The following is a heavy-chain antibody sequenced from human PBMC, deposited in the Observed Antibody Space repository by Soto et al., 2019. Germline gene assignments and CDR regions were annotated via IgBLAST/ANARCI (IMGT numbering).Heavy chain of an antibody. CDR2: LTAYDGKR. Sequence: QVKMVQSGAEVKKTGASVKVSCKTSGYTFTTFGINWVRQAPGQGLEWMGCLTAYDGKRNFAQKFQDRLTMTMDISTSTGYMELSGLRSGDTAVYFCALGLTYGDFDYWGRGTQVAVSS. CDR3: ALGLTYGDFDY. V-gene: IGHV1-18*01. D-gene: IGHD3-10*01. J-gene: IGHJ4*02. CDR1: GYTFTTFG.